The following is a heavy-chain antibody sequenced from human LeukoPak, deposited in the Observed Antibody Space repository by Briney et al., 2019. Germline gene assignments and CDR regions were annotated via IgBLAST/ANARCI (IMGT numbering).Heavy chain of an antibody. D-gene: IGHD3-22*01. CDR1: GFTFSSYA. J-gene: IGHJ4*02. CDR3: ARPHHYDSSGLVPIGGY. CDR2: ISYDGSYK. Sequence: PGGSLRLSCAASGFTFSSYAMHWVRQAPGKGLEWVAVISYDGSYKDYADSVKGRFTISRDNSRNTLYLQTNSLRAEDTAVYYCARPHHYDSSGLVPIGGYWGQGTLVTVSS. V-gene: IGHV3-30*04.